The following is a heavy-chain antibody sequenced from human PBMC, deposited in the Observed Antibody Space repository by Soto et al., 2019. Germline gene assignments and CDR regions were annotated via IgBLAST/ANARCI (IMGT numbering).Heavy chain of an antibody. D-gene: IGHD2-15*01. V-gene: IGHV3-48*01. CDR1: GFTFSSYS. CDR2: ISSSSSTI. Sequence: EVQLVESGGGLVQPGGSLRLSCAASGFTFSSYSMNWVRQAPGKGLEWVSYISSSSSTIYYADSVKGRFTISRDNAKNSLYLQMNSLRAEDTAVYYCARDRVYCSGGSCYPDYWGQGTLVTVSS. J-gene: IGHJ4*02. CDR3: ARDRVYCSGGSCYPDY.